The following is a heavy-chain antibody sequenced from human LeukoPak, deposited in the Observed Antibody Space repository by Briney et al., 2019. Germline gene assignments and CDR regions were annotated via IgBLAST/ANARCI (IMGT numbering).Heavy chain of an antibody. Sequence: ASVKVSCKASGYAFTSYGIRWVRQAPGQGLEWMGWISAYNGNTNYAQKLQGRVTMTTDTSTSTAYMELRSLRSDDTAVYYCARDNSGSYSPWFDPWGQGTLVTVSS. CDR2: ISAYNGNT. V-gene: IGHV1-18*01. D-gene: IGHD1-26*01. CDR3: ARDNSGSYSPWFDP. CDR1: GYAFTSYG. J-gene: IGHJ5*02.